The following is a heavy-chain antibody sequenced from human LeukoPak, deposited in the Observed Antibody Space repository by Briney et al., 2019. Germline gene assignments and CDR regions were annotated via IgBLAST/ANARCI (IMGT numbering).Heavy chain of an antibody. J-gene: IGHJ4*02. V-gene: IGHV1-8*01. CDR3: ARAKDIAGGPDY. CDR2: MNHNSGNT. CDR1: GYTFTSYD. D-gene: IGHD5-12*01. Sequence: ASVKVSFNASGYTFTSYDINWMRLRTGPGLELMGWMNHNSGNTGYAQKFQGRLTMTKNTYISTAYMELSSLRSEDTAVYYCARAKDIAGGPDYWGQGTLVSVSS.